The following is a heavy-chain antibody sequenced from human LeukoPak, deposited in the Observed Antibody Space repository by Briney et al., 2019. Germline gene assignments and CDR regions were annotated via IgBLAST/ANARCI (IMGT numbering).Heavy chain of an antibody. Sequence: VSVKVSCKASGYSLTGYYMHWLRQAPGQGLEWMGWINPNSGDTGYAQKFQGRVTMTRDMSISTIYMELTRLRSDDTALYYCARWDGYSSSPDYWGQGTLVTVSS. J-gene: IGHJ4*02. CDR3: ARWDGYSSSPDY. CDR1: GYSLTGYY. V-gene: IGHV1-2*02. CDR2: INPNSGDT. D-gene: IGHD6-13*01.